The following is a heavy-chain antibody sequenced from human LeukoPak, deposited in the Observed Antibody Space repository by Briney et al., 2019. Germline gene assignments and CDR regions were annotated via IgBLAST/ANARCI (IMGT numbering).Heavy chain of an antibody. CDR3: ARGGYCTNGVCYSTSPFDY. J-gene: IGHJ4*02. V-gene: IGHV3-30*03. CDR1: GFTFSSYV. CDR2: ISYDGNNK. Sequence: PGRSLRLSCAAPGFTFSSYVMHWVRQAPGKGLEWVAVISYDGNNKYYADSVKGRFTVSRDNSRNTLYLQMNSLRAEDTAVYYCARGGYCTNGVCYSTSPFDYWGQGTLVTVSS. D-gene: IGHD2-8*01.